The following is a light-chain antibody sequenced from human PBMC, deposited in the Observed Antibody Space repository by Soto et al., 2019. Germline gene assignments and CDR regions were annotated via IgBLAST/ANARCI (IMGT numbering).Light chain of an antibody. V-gene: IGKV3-20*01. CDR2: GAS. J-gene: IGKJ1*01. Sequence: EILLTQSPGTRSLSPGERATLSCRASQSVSSSYLAWYQQKPGQAPRLLIYGASSRATGIPDRFSGSGSGTDFTLTISRLEPEDFAVYYCQQYGSSPGTFGQGTKVDIK. CDR1: QSVSSSY. CDR3: QQYGSSPGT.